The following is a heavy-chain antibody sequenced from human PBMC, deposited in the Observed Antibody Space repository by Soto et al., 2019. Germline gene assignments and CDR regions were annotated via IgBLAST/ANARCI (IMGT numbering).Heavy chain of an antibody. J-gene: IGHJ4*02. V-gene: IGHV3-30-3*01. Sequence: GGSLRLSCAASGFTFSSYAMHWVRQTPGKGLEWVAVISYDGSNKYYADSVKGRFTISRDNSKNTLYLQMNSLRAEDTAVYYCARVPSYSSGWWETPDYWGQGTLVTVSS. CDR3: ARVPSYSSGWWETPDY. CDR2: ISYDGSNK. D-gene: IGHD6-19*01. CDR1: GFTFSSYA.